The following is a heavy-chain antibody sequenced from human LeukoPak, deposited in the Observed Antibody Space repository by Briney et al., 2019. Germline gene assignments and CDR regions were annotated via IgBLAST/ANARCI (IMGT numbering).Heavy chain of an antibody. D-gene: IGHD3-22*01. CDR2: ISGSDGKT. J-gene: IGHJ2*01. CDR3: AKEGSSGYYLVGPEYWYFDL. V-gene: IGHV3-23*01. CDR1: GFTFSHYA. Sequence: GGSLRLSCAASGFTFSHYAMNWVRQAPGKGLEWVSAISGSDGKTSYADSVKGRFTISRDNFKNTLYLQMNTLRAEDTAIYYCAKEGSSGYYLVGPEYWYFDLWGRGTLVTVSS.